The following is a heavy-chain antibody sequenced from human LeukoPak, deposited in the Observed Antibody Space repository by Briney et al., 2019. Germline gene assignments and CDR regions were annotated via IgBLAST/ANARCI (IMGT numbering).Heavy chain of an antibody. CDR3: ARGGYYGSGSRKAGISWFDP. CDR1: GGSISSSSYY. CDR2: IYYSGST. D-gene: IGHD3-10*01. J-gene: IGHJ5*02. V-gene: IGHV4-39*07. Sequence: SETLSLTCTVSGGSISSSSYYWGWIRQPPGKGLEWIGSIYYSGSTYYNPSLKSRVTISVDTSKNQFSLKLSSVTAADTAVYYCARGGYYGSGSRKAGISWFDPWGQGTLVTVSS.